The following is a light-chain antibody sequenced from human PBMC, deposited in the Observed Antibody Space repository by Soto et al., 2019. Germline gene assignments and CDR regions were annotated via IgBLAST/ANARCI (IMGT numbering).Light chain of an antibody. J-gene: IGLJ1*01. CDR3: CSYAGSSTYV. V-gene: IGLV2-23*02. Sequence: QSALTQPASGYGSPGQSSTISSTGTSSDVGSYNLVSWYQQHPGKAPKLMIYEVSKRPSGVSNRFSGSKSGNTASLTISGLQAEDEADYYCCSYAGSSTYVFGTGTKVTVL. CDR1: SSDVGSYNL. CDR2: EVS.